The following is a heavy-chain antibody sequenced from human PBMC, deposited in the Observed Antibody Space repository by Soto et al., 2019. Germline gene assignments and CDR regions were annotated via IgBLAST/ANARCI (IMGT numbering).Heavy chain of an antibody. D-gene: IGHD2-2*01. J-gene: IGHJ5*02. Sequence: ASVKVSCKASGYTCTVYYVHCVRQAAGQGLEWMGWINPNSGDTNSAQNFQGRVTMTRDTSISTAYMELSSLTSDDTALYYCARAQSIVVVPAAHKNWFDPWGQGTLVTVSS. CDR2: INPNSGDT. CDR1: GYTCTVYY. V-gene: IGHV1-2*02. CDR3: ARAQSIVVVPAAHKNWFDP.